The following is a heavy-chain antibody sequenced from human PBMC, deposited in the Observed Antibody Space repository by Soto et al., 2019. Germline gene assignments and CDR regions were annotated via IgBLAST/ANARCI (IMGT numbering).Heavy chain of an antibody. V-gene: IGHV3-11*01. CDR1: GFTFSDYY. D-gene: IGHD6-13*01. CDR3: ARLGSIAAAGTPDY. CDR2: VSGDGGAK. Sequence: GGSLRLSCAASGFTFSDYYMSWIRQAPEKGLEWVSYVSGDGGAKSYADSVKGRFSISRDNAKNSLYLQMNSLRAEDTAVYYCARLGSIAAAGTPDYWGQGALVTVSS. J-gene: IGHJ4*02.